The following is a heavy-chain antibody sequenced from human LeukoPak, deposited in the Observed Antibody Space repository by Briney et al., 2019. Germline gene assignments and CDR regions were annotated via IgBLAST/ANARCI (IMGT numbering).Heavy chain of an antibody. CDR3: ARQPNSFDTRGYLSHAFDI. V-gene: IGHV5-51*01. D-gene: IGHD3-22*01. CDR2: IYPGDSDT. J-gene: IGHJ3*02. CDR1: GYRFSNYW. Sequence: GESLKISCKDSGYRFSNYWIAWVRQLPGKGLEWMGHIYPGDSDTTYSPSFQGQDTISADKSISTAYLQWSSLRTSDTAMYYCARQPNSFDTRGYLSHAFDIWGQGTMVTVS.